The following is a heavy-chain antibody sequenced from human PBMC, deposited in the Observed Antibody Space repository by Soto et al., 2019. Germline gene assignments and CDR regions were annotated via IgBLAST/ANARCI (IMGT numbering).Heavy chain of an antibody. CDR2: ISYDGSNK. D-gene: IGHD2-15*01. CDR1: GFTFSSYA. CDR3: AREGRRYCSGGSCYPDY. Sequence: QVQLVESGGGVVQPGRSLRLSCAASGFTFSSYAMHWVRQAPGKGLEWVAVISYDGSNKYYADSVKGRFTISRDNSKNTLYLQMNRLRAEDTAVYCCAREGRRYCSGGSCYPDYWGQGTLVTVSS. V-gene: IGHV3-30-3*01. J-gene: IGHJ4*02.